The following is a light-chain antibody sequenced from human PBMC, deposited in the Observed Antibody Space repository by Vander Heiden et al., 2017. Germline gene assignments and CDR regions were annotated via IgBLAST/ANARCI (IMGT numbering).Light chain of an antibody. V-gene: IGKV3-20*01. CDR3: QQYGSSPRT. CDR2: GAS. J-gene: IGKJ2*01. CDR1: QSVTSSY. Sequence: EIVLTQSPGTLSLSPGERTTLSCRPSQSVTSSYLAWYQQKPGQAPRPLIYGASSRATGIPDRFSGSGSGTDFTLTISRLEPEDFAVYYCQQYGSSPRTFGQGTKLEIK.